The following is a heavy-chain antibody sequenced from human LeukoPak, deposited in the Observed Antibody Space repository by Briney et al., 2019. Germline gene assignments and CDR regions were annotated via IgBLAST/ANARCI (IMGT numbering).Heavy chain of an antibody. Sequence: GGSLRLSCAASGFTFSSYWMSWVRQAPGKGLEWVANIKQDGSEKYYVDSVKGRFTISRDNAKNSLYLQMNSLRAEDPAVYYCARASSRPYSSSWYSDYWGQGTLVTVSS. CDR2: IKQDGSEK. CDR3: ARASSRPYSSSWYSDY. J-gene: IGHJ4*02. D-gene: IGHD6-13*01. V-gene: IGHV3-7*01. CDR1: GFTFSSYW.